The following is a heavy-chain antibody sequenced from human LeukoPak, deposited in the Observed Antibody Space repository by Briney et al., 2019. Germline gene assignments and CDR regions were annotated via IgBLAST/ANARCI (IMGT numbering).Heavy chain of an antibody. CDR1: GGFISSNNW. CDR3: ARVNINNWHSCDY. J-gene: IGHJ4*02. CDR2: IYHSGSP. Sequence: SETLSLTCAVSGGFISSNNWWGWVRQPPGKGLEWIGEIYHSGSPNYNPSLKSRVTISVDKSRNHFSLNLSSVTAADTAVYYCARVNINNWHSCDYWGQGTLVTVSS. V-gene: IGHV4-4*02. D-gene: IGHD1-1*01.